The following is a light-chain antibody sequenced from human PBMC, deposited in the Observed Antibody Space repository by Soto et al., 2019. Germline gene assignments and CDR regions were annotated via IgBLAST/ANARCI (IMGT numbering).Light chain of an antibody. Sequence: QSVLTQPRPVSGSPGQSVTISCPGTSSCGGANDYVIWYRQSTGNRPRLVIYDVNERPSAVPDRFSGSKSGHTASLIISGVKADDEADYYCFSYVGNIYVLGNGTKVTVL. CDR1: SSCGGANDY. J-gene: IGLJ1*01. V-gene: IGLV2-11*01. CDR3: FSYVGNIYV. CDR2: DVN.